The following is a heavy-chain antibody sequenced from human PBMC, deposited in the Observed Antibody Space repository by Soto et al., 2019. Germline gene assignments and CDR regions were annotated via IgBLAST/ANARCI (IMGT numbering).Heavy chain of an antibody. CDR3: ASASTIFGPYGMDV. CDR1: GDSFTSYW. CDR2: IYPGDSDT. D-gene: IGHD3-3*01. V-gene: IGHV5-51*01. J-gene: IGHJ6*02. Sequence: PGGCLKLSCTGSGDSFTSYWIGWVRQMPGKGLERMGIIYPGDSDTRYSPSFQGQVTISADKSISTSYLQWSSLKASDTAMYYCASASTIFGPYGMDVWGQGTTVTVSS.